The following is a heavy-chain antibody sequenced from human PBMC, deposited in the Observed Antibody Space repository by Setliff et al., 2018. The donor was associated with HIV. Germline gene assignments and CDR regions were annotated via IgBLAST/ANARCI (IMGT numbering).Heavy chain of an antibody. CDR2: IYYVGWS. V-gene: IGHV4-4*07. D-gene: IGHD3-10*01. J-gene: IGHJ5*02. CDR3: ARSIHGGGSEPFDT. Sequence: KPSETLSLTCSVSGGSFSGYHWSWIRQPAGKGLQWIGRIYYVGWSKYNPSLEDRVTMSVDTSNNQFSLSLRSVTAADTAIYYCARSIHGGGSEPFDTWGQGILVTVSS. CDR1: GGSFSGYH.